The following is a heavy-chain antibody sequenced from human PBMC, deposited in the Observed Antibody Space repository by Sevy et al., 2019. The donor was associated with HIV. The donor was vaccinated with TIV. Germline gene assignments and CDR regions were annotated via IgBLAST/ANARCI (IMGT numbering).Heavy chain of an antibody. D-gene: IGHD3-9*01. V-gene: IGHV5-51*01. CDR1: GYSFTSYW. CDR2: IYPGDSDT. J-gene: IGHJ5*02. Sequence: GESLKISCKGSGYSFTSYWIGWVRQMPGKGLEWMGIIYPGDSDTRYSPSFQGQVTISAEKSISTAYLQWSSLKASDTAMYYCAGKYYDILTGYYRFDPWGQGTLVTVSS. CDR3: AGKYYDILTGYYRFDP.